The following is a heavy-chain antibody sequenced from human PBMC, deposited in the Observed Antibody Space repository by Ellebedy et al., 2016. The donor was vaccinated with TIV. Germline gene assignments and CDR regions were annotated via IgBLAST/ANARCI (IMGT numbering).Heavy chain of an antibody. Sequence: MPSETLSLTCTVSGGSISPYYWSWIRQAPGKGLEWIGYISYSGSTNYNPSLKSRVAISVDTSKNQFSLRLNSVTAADTAVYYCARVVWQQPVSYALDIWGQGTMVTVSS. CDR3: ARVVWQQPVSYALDI. CDR1: GGSISPYY. CDR2: ISYSGST. J-gene: IGHJ3*02. D-gene: IGHD6-13*01. V-gene: IGHV4-59*01.